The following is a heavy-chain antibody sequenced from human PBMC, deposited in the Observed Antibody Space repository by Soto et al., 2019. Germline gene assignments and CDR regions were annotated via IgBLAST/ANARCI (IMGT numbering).Heavy chain of an antibody. CDR2: ISVSGGST. CDR3: ANVPVGATGRFEC. Sequence: GGSLRFSCAASVFTFSSYSMSLVRQAPGKGLECVSAISVSGGSTYDADSVKGRFTISRYNSKNTLYLQMNSLRAEDTALYYCANVPVGATGRFECWGKGTRVTASS. V-gene: IGHV3-23*01. CDR1: VFTFSSYS. D-gene: IGHD1-26*01. J-gene: IGHJ4*02.